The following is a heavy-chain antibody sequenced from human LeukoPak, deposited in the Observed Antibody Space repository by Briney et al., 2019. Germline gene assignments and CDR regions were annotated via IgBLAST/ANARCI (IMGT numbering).Heavy chain of an antibody. D-gene: IGHD4-17*01. CDR3: AKAPTTVTDIVPPFDP. Sequence: GGSLRLSCAASGFTFSSYGMHWVRHAPGRGLEWVAFIRYDGSNKYYADSVKGRFTISRDNSKNTLYLQMNSLRAEDTAVYYCAKAPTTVTDIVPPFDPWGQGTLVTVSS. CDR1: GFTFSSYG. CDR2: IRYDGSNK. V-gene: IGHV3-30*02. J-gene: IGHJ5*01.